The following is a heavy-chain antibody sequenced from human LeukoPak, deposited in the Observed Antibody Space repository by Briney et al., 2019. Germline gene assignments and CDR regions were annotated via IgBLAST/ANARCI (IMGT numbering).Heavy chain of an antibody. Sequence: PGGSLRLSCAVSGFTFDDYAMHWVRQAPGKGLEWFSLSSGDGGSTYYADSVKGRFTISRDNSKNSPYLQMNSLRTEDTALYYCEKVGYGQLGLFDYWGQGTLVTVSS. CDR1: GFTFDDYA. D-gene: IGHD5-18*01. V-gene: IGHV3-43*02. CDR3: EKVGYGQLGLFDY. CDR2: SSGDGGST. J-gene: IGHJ4*02.